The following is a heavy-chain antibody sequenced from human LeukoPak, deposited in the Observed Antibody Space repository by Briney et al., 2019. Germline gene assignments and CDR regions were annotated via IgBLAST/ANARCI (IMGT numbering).Heavy chain of an antibody. J-gene: IGHJ4*02. CDR2: IFFTGNT. CDR1: GGSISSYY. D-gene: IGHD5-18*01. CDR3: AASTAFVTCDY. Sequence: SETLSLTCTVSGGSISSYYWSWIRQPPGEALQWIGYIFFTGNTNYNPSLRSRVTISIDTSKNQFSLKLSSVTAADTAVYYCAASTAFVTCDYWGQGTLVTVSS. V-gene: IGHV4-59*12.